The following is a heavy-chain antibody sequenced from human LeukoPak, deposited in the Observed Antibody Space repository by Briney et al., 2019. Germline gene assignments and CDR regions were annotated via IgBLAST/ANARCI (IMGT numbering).Heavy chain of an antibody. Sequence: SETLSLTCAVYGGSFSGYYWSWIRQPPGKGLEWIGEINHSGSTNYNPSLKSRITISVDTSKNQFSLKLSSVTAADTAVYYCARGYSSSSYNWFDPWGQGTLVTVSS. CDR1: GGSFSGYY. J-gene: IGHJ5*02. CDR3: ARGYSSSSYNWFDP. V-gene: IGHV4-34*01. CDR2: INHSGST. D-gene: IGHD6-13*01.